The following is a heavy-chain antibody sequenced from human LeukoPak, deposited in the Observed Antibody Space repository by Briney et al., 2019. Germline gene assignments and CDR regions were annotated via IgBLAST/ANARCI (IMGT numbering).Heavy chain of an antibody. J-gene: IGHJ4*02. CDR3: AKGASSGYSTPFDY. Sequence: GGSPRLSCAASGFTFSTYWMHWVRQAPGKGLEWVAKIKPDGSEIYHVDSVQGRFTISRDNAKNSLYLQMNSLRAEDTAVYYCAKGASSGYSTPFDYWGQGTLVTVSS. CDR1: GFTFSTYW. V-gene: IGHV3-7*01. CDR2: IKPDGSEI. D-gene: IGHD3-22*01.